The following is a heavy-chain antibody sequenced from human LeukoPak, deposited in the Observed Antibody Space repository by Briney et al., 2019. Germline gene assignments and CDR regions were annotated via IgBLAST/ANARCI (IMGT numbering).Heavy chain of an antibody. CDR1: GFTFSSYS. Sequence: GGSLRLSCAASGFTFSSYSMNWVRQAPGKGLEWVSYISSRSSTIYYADSVKGRFTISRDNAKNSLYLQMNSLRDEDTAVYYCARDPGSSLRWLQPRRGDTFDYWGQGTLVTVSS. D-gene: IGHD5-24*01. V-gene: IGHV3-48*02. J-gene: IGHJ4*02. CDR3: ARDPGSSLRWLQPRRGDTFDY. CDR2: ISSRSSTI.